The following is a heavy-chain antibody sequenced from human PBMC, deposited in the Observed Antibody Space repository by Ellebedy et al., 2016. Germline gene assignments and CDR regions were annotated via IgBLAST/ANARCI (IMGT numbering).Heavy chain of an antibody. CDR3: ARDGSQWPPDY. CDR1: GGSIASGNYY. Sequence: SETLSLTXTVSGGSIASGNYYWSWIRQHPGKGLEWIGYIYHSGSTYYNPSLKSRITMSVDTSKNQFSLKLSSVTAADTAMYYCARDGSQWPPDYWGQGTLITVSS. CDR2: IYHSGST. D-gene: IGHD6-19*01. J-gene: IGHJ4*02. V-gene: IGHV4-31*03.